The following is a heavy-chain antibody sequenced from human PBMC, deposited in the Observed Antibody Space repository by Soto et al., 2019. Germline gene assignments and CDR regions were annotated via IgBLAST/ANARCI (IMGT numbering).Heavy chain of an antibody. D-gene: IGHD6-13*01. Sequence: SETLSLTCTLSCGSMINYFWTWIRQPPGKGLEWIGYIHYSGTTSFFPSYNPSLRSRVTISEDTSKNQFSLKLLSVTTADTAVYFCAAGEASSRNLAPYYLDFWGQGTLVTVSS. V-gene: IGHV4-59*01. CDR3: AAGEASSRNLAPYYLDF. J-gene: IGHJ4*02. CDR2: IHYSGTT. CDR1: CGSMINYF.